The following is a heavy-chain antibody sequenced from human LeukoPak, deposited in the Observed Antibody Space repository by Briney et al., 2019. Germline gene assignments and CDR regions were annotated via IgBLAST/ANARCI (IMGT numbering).Heavy chain of an antibody. CDR1: GYSITSDYY. CDR3: ARTPLAPSGTLDY. CDR2: FYHGGST. J-gene: IGHJ4*02. V-gene: IGHV4-38-2*02. Sequence: SETLSLTCTVSGYSITSDYYWGWIRQPPGKGLEWIGSFYHGGSTYYNPSLKSRVTISVDKSKNQFSLKLSSVTAADTAVYYCARTPLAPSGTLDYWGQGTLVTVSS. D-gene: IGHD6-19*01.